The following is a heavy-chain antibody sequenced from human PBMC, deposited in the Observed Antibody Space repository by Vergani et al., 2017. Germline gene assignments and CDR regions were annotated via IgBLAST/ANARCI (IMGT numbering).Heavy chain of an antibody. J-gene: IGHJ4*02. CDR2: INNDGSSA. CDR1: GFTFSAYW. CDR3: AGDDGAYCRDDCPTDY. Sequence: EVQLVESGGGLVQPGGSLRLSCAASGFTFSAYWMHWVRQAPGKGLVWVSRINNDGSSANYADSVQGRFTTSRDNAKNTLYLQMNSLRAEDTAVYYCAGDDGAYCRDDCPTDYWGQGTLVTVSS. V-gene: IGHV3-74*01. D-gene: IGHD2-21*02.